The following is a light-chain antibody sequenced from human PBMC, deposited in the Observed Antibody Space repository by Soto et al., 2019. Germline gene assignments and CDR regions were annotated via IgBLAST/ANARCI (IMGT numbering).Light chain of an antibody. CDR1: SSDVGGYKD. Sequence: QSALTQPPSASGSPGQSVTISCTGTSSDVGGYKDVSWYQQHPGKVPKLILYEVSKRPSGVPDRFSGSKSGNTASLTVSGLQAEDEADYYCSSYGCSNYFDFAIGSTVTVL. CDR2: EVS. CDR3: SSYGCSNYFD. J-gene: IGLJ1*01. V-gene: IGLV2-8*01.